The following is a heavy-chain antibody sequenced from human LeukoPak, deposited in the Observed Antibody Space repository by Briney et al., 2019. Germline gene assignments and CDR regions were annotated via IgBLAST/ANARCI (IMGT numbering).Heavy chain of an antibody. D-gene: IGHD3-10*01. CDR1: GGSFSGYY. J-gene: IGHJ4*02. V-gene: IGHV4-34*01. CDR3: ARGHFGSSTFDY. CDR2: INHSGST. Sequence: PSETLSLTCAVYGGSFSGYYWSWIRQPPGKGLEWVGEINHSGSTNYNPSLKSRVTISVDTSKNQFSLKLSSVTAADTAVYYCARGHFGSSTFDYWGQGTLVTVSS.